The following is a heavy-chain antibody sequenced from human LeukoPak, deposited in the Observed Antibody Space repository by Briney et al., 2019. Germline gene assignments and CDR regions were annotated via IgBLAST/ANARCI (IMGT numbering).Heavy chain of an antibody. J-gene: IGHJ6*04. CDR1: GGTFSSYA. CDR3: AGVGYSSSFPGLGDYYYYYGMDV. V-gene: IGHV1-69*01. CDR2: IIPIFGTA. Sequence: SVKVSCKASGGTFSSYAISWVRQAPGQGLEWMGGIIPIFGTANYAQKFRGRVTITADESTSTAYMELSSLRSEDTAVYYCAGVGYSSSFPGLGDYYYYYGMDVWGKGTTVTVSS. D-gene: IGHD6-19*01.